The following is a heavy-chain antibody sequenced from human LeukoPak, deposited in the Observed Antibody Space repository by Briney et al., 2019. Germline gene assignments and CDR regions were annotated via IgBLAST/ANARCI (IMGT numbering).Heavy chain of an antibody. V-gene: IGHV1-69*13. CDR3: ASGGYDWDYYYYMDV. CDR2: IIPIFGTA. CDR1: RGTLSSYA. D-gene: IGHD5-12*01. J-gene: IGHJ6*03. Sequence: SVKVSCKASRGTLSSYAISWVRQAPGQGLEWMGGIIPIFGTANYAQKFQGRVTSTADESTSTAYMELSSLRSEDTAVYYCASGGYDWDYYYYMDVWGKGTTVTVSS.